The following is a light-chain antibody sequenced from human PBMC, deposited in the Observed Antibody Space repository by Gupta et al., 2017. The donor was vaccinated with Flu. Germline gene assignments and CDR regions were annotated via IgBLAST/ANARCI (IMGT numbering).Light chain of an antibody. Sequence: ETVMTQSPVTLSVSPGERATLSCRASQSVNSNLAWYQQKPGQAPRFLIYGASTRATGIPGRFSGSGSGTEFSLTISSLQSEDFAVYYCQQDNNWPLTFGGGTKVEIK. CDR1: QSVNSN. J-gene: IGKJ4*01. CDR3: QQDNNWPLT. V-gene: IGKV3-15*01. CDR2: GAS.